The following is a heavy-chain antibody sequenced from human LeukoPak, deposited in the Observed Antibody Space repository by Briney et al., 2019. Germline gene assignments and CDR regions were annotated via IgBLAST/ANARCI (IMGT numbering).Heavy chain of an antibody. V-gene: IGHV3-30*02. CDR2: IRYDGSDK. Sequence: GGSLRLSCAASGFTFSSYGMHWVRQAPGKGLEWVAFIRYDGSDKYYVDSVKGRFTISRDNAKNTLYLHMNSLRAEDTAVYYCAKDRVLLWLGQWGYFDYRGQGTLVTVSS. J-gene: IGHJ4*02. CDR1: GFTFSSYG. CDR3: AKDRVLLWLGQWGYFDY. D-gene: IGHD3-10*01.